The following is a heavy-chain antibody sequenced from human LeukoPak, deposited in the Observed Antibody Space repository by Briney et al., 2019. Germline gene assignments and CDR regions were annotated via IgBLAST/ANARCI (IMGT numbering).Heavy chain of an antibody. CDR1: GYSFTSYW. CDR3: ARHLLPGVGFDPHYYYYMDV. D-gene: IGHD3-9*01. V-gene: IGHV5-51*01. Sequence: GESLKISCKGSGYSFTSYWIGWVRQMPGKGLGWMGIIYPGDSDTRYSPSFQGQVTISADKSISTAYLQWSSLKASDTAMYYCARHLLPGVGFDPHYYYYMDVWGKGTTVTVSS. J-gene: IGHJ6*03. CDR2: IYPGDSDT.